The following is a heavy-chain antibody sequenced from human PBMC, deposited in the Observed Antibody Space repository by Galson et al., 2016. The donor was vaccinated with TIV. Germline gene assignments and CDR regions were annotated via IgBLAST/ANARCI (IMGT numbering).Heavy chain of an antibody. CDR1: GDSISSGGYS. Sequence: CGVSGDSISSGGYSWNWIRQPPGKGLEWIGYIYFGGDTYSNPSLESRVTMSLDTSKNQFSLKLSSVTAADTAVYYCARLTYPLYFYGTEVWGQGTTVTVSS. J-gene: IGHJ6*02. V-gene: IGHV4-30-2*01. CDR2: IYFGGDT. D-gene: IGHD4/OR15-4a*01. CDR3: ARLTYPLYFYGTEV.